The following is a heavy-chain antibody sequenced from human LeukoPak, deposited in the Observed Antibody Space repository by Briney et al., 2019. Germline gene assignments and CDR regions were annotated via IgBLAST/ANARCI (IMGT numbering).Heavy chain of an antibody. J-gene: IGHJ4*02. CDR2: ISWNSGSI. D-gene: IGHD3-10*01. CDR1: GFTFDDYA. Sequence: GGSLRLSCAASGFTFDDYAMHWVRQAPGKGLEWVSGISWNSGSIGYADSVKGRFTISRDNAKNSLYLQMNSLRAEDTAVYYCAGEERYYYGSGTYISSFDYWGQGTLVTVSS. CDR3: AGEERYYYGSGTYISSFDY. V-gene: IGHV3-9*01.